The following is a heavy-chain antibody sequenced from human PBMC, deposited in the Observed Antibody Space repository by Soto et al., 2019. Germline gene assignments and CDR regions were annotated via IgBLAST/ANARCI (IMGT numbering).Heavy chain of an antibody. CDR2: IYSGGST. CDR3: ARLLYYYDSSGFSATRVLDP. J-gene: IGHJ5*02. D-gene: IGHD3-22*01. V-gene: IGHV3-53*01. CDR1: GFTVRSNY. Sequence: GGSLRLSCAASGFTVRSNYMSWVRQAPGKGLEWVSVIYSGGSTYYADSVKGRFTISRDNSKNTLYLQMNSLRAEDTAVYYCARLLYYYDSSGFSATRVLDPWAREPWSPSPQ.